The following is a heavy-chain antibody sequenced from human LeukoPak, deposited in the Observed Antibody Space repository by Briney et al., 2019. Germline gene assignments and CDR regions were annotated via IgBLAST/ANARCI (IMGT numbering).Heavy chain of an antibody. J-gene: IGHJ4*02. Sequence: GGSLRLSCAASGFTFSTYWLNWVRQAPGKGLVWVSRINSDGSSTSYADSVKGRFTISRDNAKNTLYLQMDSLRAEDTAVYYCARIRYSGYVDFDYWGQGTLVTVSS. CDR2: INSDGSST. CDR3: ARIRYSGYVDFDY. V-gene: IGHV3-74*01. CDR1: GFTFSTYW. D-gene: IGHD5-12*01.